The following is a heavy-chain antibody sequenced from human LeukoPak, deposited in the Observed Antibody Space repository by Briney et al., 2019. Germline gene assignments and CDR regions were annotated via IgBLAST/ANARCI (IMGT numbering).Heavy chain of an antibody. CDR1: GFTFSNYI. D-gene: IGHD5-18*01. V-gene: IGHV3-30*18. Sequence: GGSLRLSCAASGFTFSNYIMHWVRQAPGKGLEWVAVISYDGSNKYYADSVKGRFTISRDNSKNTLYLQMNSLRAEDTAVYYCAKGDTAMVMDWGQGTLVTVSS. J-gene: IGHJ4*02. CDR3: AKGDTAMVMD. CDR2: ISYDGSNK.